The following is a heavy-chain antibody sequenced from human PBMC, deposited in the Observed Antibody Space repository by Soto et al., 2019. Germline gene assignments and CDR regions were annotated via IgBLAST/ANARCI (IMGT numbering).Heavy chain of an antibody. D-gene: IGHD6-19*01. CDR1: GYTFSGHY. J-gene: IGHJ4*02. V-gene: IGHV1-2*02. CDR2: INANSGDT. Sequence: ASVKLSFKASGYTFSGHYMHWIRQAPGQGPEWLGWINANSGDTDRAPKFQDRLTMTRDTSISTAYMELSRLRSDDTAVYYCARGGALDGTSPPFNHWGQGALVTVSS. CDR3: ARGGALDGTSPPFNH.